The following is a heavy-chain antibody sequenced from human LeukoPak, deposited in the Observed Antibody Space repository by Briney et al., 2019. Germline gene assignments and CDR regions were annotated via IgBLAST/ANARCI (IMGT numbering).Heavy chain of an antibody. J-gene: IGHJ3*02. CDR2: ISAYNGNT. CDR1: GYTFTSYG. V-gene: IGHV1-18*01. D-gene: IGHD6-19*01. Sequence: ASVKVSFKASGYTFTSYGISWVRQAPGQGLEWMGWISAYNGNTNYAQKLQGRVTMTTDTSTSTAYMELRSLRSDGTAVYYCTRDPTHSSGWSDAFDIWSQGTMVTVSS. CDR3: TRDPTHSSGWSDAFDI.